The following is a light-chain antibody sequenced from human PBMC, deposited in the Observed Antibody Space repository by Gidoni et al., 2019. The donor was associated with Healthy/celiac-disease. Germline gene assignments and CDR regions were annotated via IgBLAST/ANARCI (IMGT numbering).Light chain of an antibody. Sequence: QSVLTQPPSAFGTPGQRVTISCSGSSSNIGSHTVNWYQQLPGTAPKLLIYSNNQRPSGVPDRFSGSKSGTSASLAISGLQSEDEADYYCAAWDDSLNGHVFGGGTKLTVL. J-gene: IGLJ3*02. CDR2: SNN. CDR1: SSNIGSHT. CDR3: AAWDDSLNGHV. V-gene: IGLV1-44*01.